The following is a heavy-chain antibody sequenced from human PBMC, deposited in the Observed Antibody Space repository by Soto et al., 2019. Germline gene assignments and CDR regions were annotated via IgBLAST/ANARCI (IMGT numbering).Heavy chain of an antibody. CDR2: IYYSGST. J-gene: IGHJ5*02. D-gene: IGHD2-15*01. CDR1: GGSISGNY. V-gene: IGHV4-59*08. Sequence: PSETLSLTCTVSGGSISGNYWSWIRQPPGRGLEWIGYIYYSGSTYVSPSLKSRVTMSVDTSENQFFLKLRSVTAADTAVYYCARTPIGYCSGGTCSNWFDPWGQGTLVTVS. CDR3: ARTPIGYCSGGTCSNWFDP.